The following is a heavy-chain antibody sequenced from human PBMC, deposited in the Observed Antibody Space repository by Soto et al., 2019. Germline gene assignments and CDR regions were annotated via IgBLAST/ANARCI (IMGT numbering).Heavy chain of an antibody. Sequence: PGESLGISCKGSGYTFTNIWIGWVRQMPGKGLEWMGMIFPSDSDTRYSPPFQGQVTISADKSISTAYLQWSSLKASDTAVYYCARHSLIISPIYVIDVWGQGTTVTVSS. CDR3: ARHSLIISPIYVIDV. D-gene: IGHD3-10*01. V-gene: IGHV5-51*01. J-gene: IGHJ6*02. CDR1: GYTFTNIW. CDR2: IFPSDSDT.